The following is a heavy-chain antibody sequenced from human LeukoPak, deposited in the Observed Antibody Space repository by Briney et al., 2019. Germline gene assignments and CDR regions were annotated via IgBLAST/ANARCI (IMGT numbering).Heavy chain of an antibody. D-gene: IGHD1-26*01. J-gene: IGHJ5*02. V-gene: IGHV1-8*01. CDR3: ARRRIGNNWFDP. Sequence: ASVKVSCKASGYTFTSYDINWVRQATGQGLEWMGWMNPNSGNTGYAQKFQGRVTMTRNTSISTAYMELSSLRSEDTPVYYCARRRIGNNWFDPWGQGTLVTVSS. CDR2: MNPNSGNT. CDR1: GYTFTSYD.